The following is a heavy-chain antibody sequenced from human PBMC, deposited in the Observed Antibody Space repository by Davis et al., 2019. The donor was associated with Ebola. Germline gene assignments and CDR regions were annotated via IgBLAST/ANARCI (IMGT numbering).Heavy chain of an antibody. Sequence: PGGSLRLSCAASGFTFSSYDMHWVRHGTGKGLEWVSAIGTAGDTYYPGSVKGRFTISRENAKNSLYLQINSLRAEDTAVYYCARVRFGDTAVDYWGQGTLVTVSS. J-gene: IGHJ4*02. D-gene: IGHD5-18*01. CDR1: GFTFSSYD. CDR3: ARVRFGDTAVDY. V-gene: IGHV3-13*01. CDR2: IGTAGDT.